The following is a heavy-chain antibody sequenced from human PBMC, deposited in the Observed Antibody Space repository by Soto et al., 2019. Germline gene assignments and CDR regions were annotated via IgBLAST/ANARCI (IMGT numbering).Heavy chain of an antibody. CDR2: IYYSGST. V-gene: IGHV4-31*03. CDR3: ARGVRLLEWLTIPYGGFDP. D-gene: IGHD3-3*01. Sequence: QVQLQESGPGLVKPSQTLSLTCTVSGGSISSGGYYWSWIRQHPGKGLEWIGYIYYSGSTYYNPSLKSRVTISVDTSKNKFYLKLSSVTAADTAVYYCARGVRLLEWLTIPYGGFDPWGQGTLVTVSS. J-gene: IGHJ5*02. CDR1: GGSISSGGYY.